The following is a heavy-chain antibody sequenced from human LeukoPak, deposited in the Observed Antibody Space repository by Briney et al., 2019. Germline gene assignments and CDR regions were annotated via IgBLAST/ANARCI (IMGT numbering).Heavy chain of an antibody. Sequence: SSETLSLTCAVSGGSISSGGYSWSWIRQPPGKGLEWIGYIYYSGSTYYNPSLKSRVTISVDTSKNQFSLKLSSVTAADTAVYYCAREEMATIKPWGQGTLVTVSS. J-gene: IGHJ5*02. CDR1: GGSISSGGYS. D-gene: IGHD5-24*01. CDR3: AREEMATIKP. V-gene: IGHV4-30-4*07. CDR2: IYYSGST.